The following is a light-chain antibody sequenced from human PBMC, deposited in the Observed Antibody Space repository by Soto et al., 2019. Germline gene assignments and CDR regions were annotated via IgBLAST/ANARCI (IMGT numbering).Light chain of an antibody. CDR2: DVS. CDR3: SSYTSSSTL. J-gene: IGLJ2*01. Sequence: QSALTQPASVSGSPGQSITISCTGTNSDIGNYNSVSWYQHHPGKAPKLMIYDVSNRPSGVSNRFSGSKSGNTASLTISGLQAEDEADYYCSSYTSSSTLFGGGTKVTVL. V-gene: IGLV2-14*03. CDR1: NSDIGNYNS.